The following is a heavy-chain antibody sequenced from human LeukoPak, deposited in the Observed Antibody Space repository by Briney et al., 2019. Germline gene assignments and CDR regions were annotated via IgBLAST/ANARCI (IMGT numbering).Heavy chain of an antibody. J-gene: IGHJ4*02. Sequence: SETLSLTCAVYGGSFSGYYWSWIRKPPGKGLEWIGEINHSGSTNYNPSLKSRVTISVDTSKNQFSLKLSSVTAADTAVYYCARGLQDRDYGDYAPGSDWGQGTLVTVSS. V-gene: IGHV4-34*01. D-gene: IGHD4-17*01. CDR3: ARGLQDRDYGDYAPGSD. CDR1: GGSFSGYY. CDR2: INHSGST.